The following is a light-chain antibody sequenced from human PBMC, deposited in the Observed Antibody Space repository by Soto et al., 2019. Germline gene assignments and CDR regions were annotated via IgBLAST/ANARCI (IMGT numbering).Light chain of an antibody. J-gene: IGKJ1*01. CDR2: DAS. CDR3: QQRSNWPWT. CDR1: QRISGY. Sequence: EIVLPQSPAPLSLYPGERETRSSRASQRISGYLGWYQQKPGQAPRLLIYDASNRATGIPVRFSGSGSGTDYTLTITNLEPEDFAIYYCQQRSNWPWTFGQGTKVDI. V-gene: IGKV3-11*01.